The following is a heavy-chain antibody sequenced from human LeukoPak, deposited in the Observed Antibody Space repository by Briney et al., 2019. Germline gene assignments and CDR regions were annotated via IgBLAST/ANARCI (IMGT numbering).Heavy chain of an antibody. D-gene: IGHD2-8*01. Sequence: PGGSLRLSCAASGFTFSSNFMSWVRQAPGKGLEWVSVIGSGDNTYYADSVKGRFTISRDKSKNMLYLQVNSLRVEDTAIYYCARRVYNTGSLDYWGQGTLVTVSS. V-gene: IGHV3-53*01. J-gene: IGHJ4*02. CDR3: ARRVYNTGSLDY. CDR2: IGSGDNT. CDR1: GFTFSSNF.